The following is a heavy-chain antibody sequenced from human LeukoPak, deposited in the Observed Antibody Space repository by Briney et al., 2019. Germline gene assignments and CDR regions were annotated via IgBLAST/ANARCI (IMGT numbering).Heavy chain of an antibody. D-gene: IGHD3-16*01. Sequence: PETLSLTCTVSGGSISSTNSYWGWVRQPPGKGLEWSGSIYYSGSTYYNPSLRSRVAISVDTSKNHFSLKLNSVNAADTAVYFCARQIPGVMATRRWGFDYWGQGTLVTVS. CDR2: IYYSGST. CDR1: GGSISSTNSY. V-gene: IGHV4-39*01. J-gene: IGHJ4*02. CDR3: ARQIPGVMATRRWGFDY.